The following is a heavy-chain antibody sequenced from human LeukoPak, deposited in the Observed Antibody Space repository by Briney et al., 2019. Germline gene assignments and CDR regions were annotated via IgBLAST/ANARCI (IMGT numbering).Heavy chain of an antibody. J-gene: IGHJ3*02. CDR2: INPSGGST. V-gene: IGHV1-46*01. Sequence: ASVKVSCKASGYTFTSYYMHWVRQAPGQGLEWMGIINPSGGSTSYAQKFQGRVTMTRDTSTSTVYMELGSLRSEDAAVYYCARDWYYYDSSGYGAFDIWGQGTMVTVSS. CDR1: GYTFTSYY. CDR3: ARDWYYYDSSGYGAFDI. D-gene: IGHD3-22*01.